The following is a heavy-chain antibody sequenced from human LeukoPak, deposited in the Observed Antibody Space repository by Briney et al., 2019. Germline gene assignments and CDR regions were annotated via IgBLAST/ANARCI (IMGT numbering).Heavy chain of an antibody. Sequence: SETLSLTCTVSGYSISSGYYWSWIRQPPGKGLEWIGEINHSGSTNYNPSLKSRVTISVDTSKNQFSLKLSSVTAADTAVYYCARRRRGITMVRGVFYAFDIWGQGTMVTVSS. CDR2: INHSGST. J-gene: IGHJ3*02. V-gene: IGHV4-38-2*02. CDR3: ARRRRGITMVRGVFYAFDI. CDR1: GYSISSGYY. D-gene: IGHD3-10*01.